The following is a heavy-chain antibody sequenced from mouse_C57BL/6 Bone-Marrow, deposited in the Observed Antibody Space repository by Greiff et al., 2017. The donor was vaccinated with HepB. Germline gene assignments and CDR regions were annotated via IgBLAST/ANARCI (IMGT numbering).Heavy chain of an antibody. CDR2: ILPGSGST. CDR3: ARSENYYGSSYRWYFDV. CDR1: GYTFTGYW. D-gene: IGHD1-1*01. J-gene: IGHJ1*03. V-gene: IGHV1-9*01. Sequence: VQLQQSGAELMKPGASVKLSCKATGYTFTGYWIEWVKQRPGHGLEWIGEILPGSGSTNYNEKFKGKATFTADTSSNTAYMQLSSLTTEDSAIYYCARSENYYGSSYRWYFDVWGTGTTVTVSS.